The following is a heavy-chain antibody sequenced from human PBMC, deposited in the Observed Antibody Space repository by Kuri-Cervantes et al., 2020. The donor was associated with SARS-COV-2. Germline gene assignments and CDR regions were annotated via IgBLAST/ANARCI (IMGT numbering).Heavy chain of an antibody. J-gene: IGHJ4*02. V-gene: IGHV1-18*01. D-gene: IGHD6-13*01. CDR1: GYTFTSYG. CDR3: ARGYGSRSSFDY. Sequence: ASVKVPCKASGYTFTSYGIGWVRQAPGQGLEWMGWISTYYGDTDYARSFQDRVTMTTDTSTSTAYMELKSLRSDDTAVYYCARGYGSRSSFDYWGQGTLVTVSS. CDR2: ISTYYGDT.